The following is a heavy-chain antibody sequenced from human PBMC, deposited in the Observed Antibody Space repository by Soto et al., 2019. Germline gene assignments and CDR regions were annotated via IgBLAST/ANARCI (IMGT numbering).Heavy chain of an antibody. V-gene: IGHV3-23*01. Sequence: GGSLRLSCAASGFTFSSYAMSWVRQAPGKGLEWVSAISGSGGSTYYADSVKGRFTISRDNSKNTLYLQMNSLRAEDTAVYYCANPAGYVYIWGSHDAFDIWGQGTMVTVSS. CDR2: ISGSGGST. J-gene: IGHJ3*02. CDR1: GFTFSSYA. CDR3: ANPAGYVYIWGSHDAFDI. D-gene: IGHD3-16*01.